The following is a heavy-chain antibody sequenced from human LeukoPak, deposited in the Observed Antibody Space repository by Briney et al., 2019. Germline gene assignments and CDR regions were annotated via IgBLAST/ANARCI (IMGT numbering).Heavy chain of an antibody. D-gene: IGHD6-19*01. V-gene: IGHV1-2*02. Sequence: ASVKVSCKTSGYTYTGYYMHWVRQAPGQGLEWMGWINPNSGGTDYAQKFQGRVTMTRDTSISTLYMELSRLRSDDTAVYYCASGGAVAGNRKIYYFDYWGQGTLVTVSS. CDR1: GYTYTGYY. J-gene: IGHJ4*02. CDR2: INPNSGGT. CDR3: ASGGAVAGNRKIYYFDY.